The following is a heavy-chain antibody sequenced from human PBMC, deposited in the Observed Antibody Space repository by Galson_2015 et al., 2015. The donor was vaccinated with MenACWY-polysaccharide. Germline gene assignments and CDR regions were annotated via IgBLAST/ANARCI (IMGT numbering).Heavy chain of an antibody. CDR2: MYYSGTT. D-gene: IGHD1-26*01. CDR3: ARVEKYSGSFYILY. V-gene: IGHV4-59*08. J-gene: IGHJ4*02. Sequence: LSLTCTVSNGSISNYYWSWIRQPPGKGLEWIGYMYYSGTTYYNPSLKSRVTISVDTSKNQFSLKLSSVTAADTAVYYCARVEKYSGSFYILYWGQGTLVTVSS. CDR1: NGSISNYY.